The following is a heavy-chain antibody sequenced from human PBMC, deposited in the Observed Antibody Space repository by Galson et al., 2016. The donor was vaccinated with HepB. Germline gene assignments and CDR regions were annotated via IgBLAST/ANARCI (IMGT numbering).Heavy chain of an antibody. CDR1: GASLSGYY. V-gene: IGHV4-34*01. CDR3: AAQYYYDSGGYYPVSRFDY. D-gene: IGHD3-22*01. J-gene: IGHJ4*02. Sequence: EPLSLTCAVNGASLSGYYGSWIRQPPGKGLEWVGEINHIGSTYYNPSLKSRVTISVDTSKNQFSLKLSSVTAADTAVYYCAAQYYYDSGGYYPVSRFDYWGQGTLVTVSS. CDR2: INHIGST.